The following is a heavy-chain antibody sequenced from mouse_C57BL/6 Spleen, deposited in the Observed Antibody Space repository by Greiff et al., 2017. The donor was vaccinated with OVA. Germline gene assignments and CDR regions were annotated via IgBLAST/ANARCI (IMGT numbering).Heavy chain of an antibody. CDR1: GFTFSDYG. V-gene: IGHV5-17*01. Sequence: DVKLQESGGGLVKPGGSLKLSCAASGFTFSDYGMHWVRQAPEKGLEWVAYISSGSSTIYYADTVKGRFTISRDNAKNTLFLQMTSLRSEDTAMYYCARSDTMDYWGQGTSVTVSS. CDR3: ARSDTMDY. J-gene: IGHJ4*01. CDR2: ISSGSSTI.